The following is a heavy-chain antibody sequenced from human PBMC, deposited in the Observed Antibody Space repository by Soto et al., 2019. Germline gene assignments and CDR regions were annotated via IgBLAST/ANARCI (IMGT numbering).Heavy chain of an antibody. CDR1: GYTFTSYD. V-gene: IGHV1-8*02. CDR3: ARTLYGDNVDY. J-gene: IGHJ4*02. Sequence: QVQLVQSGAEVKKPGASVKVSCKASGYTFTSYDINWVRQATGQGLEWMGWMNPTSGNTGYAQKFHGRVTMTRNTSIITAYRELSSMRSEDTAVYYCARTLYGDNVDYWGQGTLVTVSS. D-gene: IGHD4-17*01. CDR2: MNPTSGNT.